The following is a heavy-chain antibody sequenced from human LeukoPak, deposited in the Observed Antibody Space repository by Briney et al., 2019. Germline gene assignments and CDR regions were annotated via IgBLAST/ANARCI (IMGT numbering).Heavy chain of an antibody. J-gene: IGHJ4*02. CDR1: GLIFSNYG. CDR3: AKEGTMIRGEGYFDS. D-gene: IGHD3-10*01. V-gene: IGHV3-23*01. CDR2: ISGGGDDT. Sequence: GGSLRLSCPGSGLIFSNYGMSWVRQAPGKGLEWVSAISGGGDDTYYLDSVKGRFTISRDNSKNTLFLQMRGLRPDDTAIYFCAKEGTMIRGEGYFDSWGQGTQVIVSS.